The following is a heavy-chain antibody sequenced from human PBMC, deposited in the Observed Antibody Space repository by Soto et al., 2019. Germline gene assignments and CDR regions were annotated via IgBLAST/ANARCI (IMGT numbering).Heavy chain of an antibody. Sequence: QVQLVESGGGVVQPGRSLRLSCAASGFTFSSYGMHWVRQAPGKGLEWVAVISYDGSNKYYADSVKGRFTISRDNSKNTLYLQMNSLRAEDTAVYYCAKSGSSWEYYFDYWGQGTLVTVSS. D-gene: IGHD6-13*01. CDR2: ISYDGSNK. CDR1: GFTFSSYG. CDR3: AKSGSSWEYYFDY. V-gene: IGHV3-30*18. J-gene: IGHJ4*02.